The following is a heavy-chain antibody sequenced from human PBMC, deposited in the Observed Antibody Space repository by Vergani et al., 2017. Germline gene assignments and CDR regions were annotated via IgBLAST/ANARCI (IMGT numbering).Heavy chain of an antibody. J-gene: IGHJ4*02. Sequence: QVQVVQSGAEVKNSGASVKVSCKTSGYTFSNYYMHWVRQAPGQGLEWMGRIIPILGIANYAQKFQGRVTITADKSTSTAYMELSSLRSEDTAVYYCASLKAMTSQNFDYWGQGTLVTVSS. CDR3: ASLKAMTSQNFDY. CDR1: GYTFSNYY. V-gene: IGHV1-69*09. D-gene: IGHD2-2*01. CDR2: IIPILGIA.